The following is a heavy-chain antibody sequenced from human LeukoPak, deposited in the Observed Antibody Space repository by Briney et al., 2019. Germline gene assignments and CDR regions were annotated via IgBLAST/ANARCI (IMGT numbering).Heavy chain of an antibody. D-gene: IGHD6-6*01. CDR2: IYYSGST. Sequence: PSETLSLTCTVSGGSISGFYWTWIRQPPGKGLEWIGYIYYSGSTNYNPSLKSRVTISVDTSKNQFSLKLSSVTAADTAVYYCARIGIAARTYYFDYWGQGTLVTVSS. CDR3: ARIGIAARTYYFDY. J-gene: IGHJ4*02. CDR1: GGSISGFY. V-gene: IGHV4-59*12.